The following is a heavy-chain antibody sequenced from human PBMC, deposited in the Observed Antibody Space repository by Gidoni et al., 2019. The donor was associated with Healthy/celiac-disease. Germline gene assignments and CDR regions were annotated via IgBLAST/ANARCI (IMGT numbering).Heavy chain of an antibody. V-gene: IGHV3-30-3*01. CDR2: ISYDGSNK. D-gene: IGHD2-2*02. J-gene: IGHJ4*02. CDR3: ARERGYCSSTSCYNWFDY. Sequence: QVQLVESGGGVVQPGRSLRLSCAASGFTFSSYAMHWVRQAPGKGLEWVAVISYDGSNKYYADSVKCRFTISRDNSKNTLYLQMNSLRAEDTAVYYCARERGYCSSTSCYNWFDYWGQGTLVTVSS. CDR1: GFTFSSYA.